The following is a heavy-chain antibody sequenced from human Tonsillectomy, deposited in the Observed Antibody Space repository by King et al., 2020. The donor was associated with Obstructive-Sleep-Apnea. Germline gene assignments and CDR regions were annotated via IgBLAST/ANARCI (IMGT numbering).Heavy chain of an antibody. Sequence: DVQLVESGGGLVQPGGSLRLSCAASGFTVSTNYMSWVRQAPGKGLEWISIIYSGGSTYYANSVRGRFTISRDNSKNTLYLQMSSLRAEDTAVYYCARESLQWYNYWGQGTLVTVSS. CDR2: IYSGGST. CDR3: ARESLQWYNY. D-gene: IGHD4-23*01. V-gene: IGHV3-66*01. CDR1: GFTVSTNY. J-gene: IGHJ4*02.